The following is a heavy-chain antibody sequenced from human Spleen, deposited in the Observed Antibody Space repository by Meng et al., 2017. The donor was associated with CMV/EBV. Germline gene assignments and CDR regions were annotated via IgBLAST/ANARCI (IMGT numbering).Heavy chain of an antibody. CDR1: GYSFSTYH. CDR3: ARDAGPYCGGDCLAFDY. CDR2: INPNSGGT. V-gene: IGHV1-2*02. D-gene: IGHD2-21*01. Sequence: ASVKVSCKASGYSFSTYHMHWVRQAPGQGLEWMGWINPNSGGTNYAQKFQGRVTMTRDTSISTAYMELSRLRSDDTAVYYCARDAGPYCGGDCLAFDYWGQGTLVTVSS. J-gene: IGHJ4*02.